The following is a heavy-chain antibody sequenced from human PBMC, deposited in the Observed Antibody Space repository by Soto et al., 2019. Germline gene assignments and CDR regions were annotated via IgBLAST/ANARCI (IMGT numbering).Heavy chain of an antibody. CDR2: IWYDGSNK. CDR1: GFTFSTYG. D-gene: IGHD3-16*01. Sequence: QVQLVESGGGVVQPGRSLRLSCAASGFTFSTYGMHWVRQAPGKGPEWVAVIWYDGSNKRSADSLKGRFTISRDNSKNTLYLQMNSLTAEDTAVYCCARDSRRLRLGETFDFWGQGTLVIVSS. V-gene: IGHV3-33*01. J-gene: IGHJ4*02. CDR3: ARDSRRLRLGETFDF.